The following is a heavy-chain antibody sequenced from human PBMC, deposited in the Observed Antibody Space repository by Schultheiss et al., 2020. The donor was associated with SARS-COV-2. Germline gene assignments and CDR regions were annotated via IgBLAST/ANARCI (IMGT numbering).Heavy chain of an antibody. CDR2: ISWNSGSI. J-gene: IGHJ5*02. V-gene: IGHV3-23*01. D-gene: IGHD6-19*01. CDR3: LNSSGCS. Sequence: GGSLRLSCAASGFTFSSYAMHWVRQAPGKGLEWVSGISWNSGSIGYADSVKGRFTISRDNSKNTLYLQMNSLKTEDTAVYYCLNSSGCSWGQGTLVTVSS. CDR1: GFTFSSYA.